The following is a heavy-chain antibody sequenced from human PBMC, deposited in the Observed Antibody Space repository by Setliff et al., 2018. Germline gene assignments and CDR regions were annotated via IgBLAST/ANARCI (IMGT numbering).Heavy chain of an antibody. V-gene: IGHV3-23*01. CDR1: GFTFSNYA. D-gene: IGHD2-8*02. Sequence: GGFLRLSCATSGFTFSNYAKGWVRQAPGKGLEWVSVITSSGRDTYYTDSVKGRFTISRDNSDNTLYLQMNSLRDADTAIYYCVKGTLPYCTGPTCYPLDHWGQGTLVTVSS. J-gene: IGHJ4*02. CDR3: VKGTLPYCTGPTCYPLDH. CDR2: ITSSGRDT.